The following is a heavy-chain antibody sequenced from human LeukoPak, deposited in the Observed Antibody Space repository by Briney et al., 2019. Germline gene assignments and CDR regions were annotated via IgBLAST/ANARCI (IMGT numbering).Heavy chain of an antibody. Sequence: SESLSLTRTVARGSISSNTWSWIRPPPGKGLEWIGYISYSGNTNYNPSLKSRVTMSVDTSKNQFSLKLSSVTAADTDVYYCARDSLLRYFDWLLSPHYFDYWGQGTLVTVSS. D-gene: IGHD3-9*01. CDR3: ARDSLLRYFDWLLSPHYFDY. CDR2: ISYSGNT. CDR1: RGSISSNT. J-gene: IGHJ4*02. V-gene: IGHV4-59*12.